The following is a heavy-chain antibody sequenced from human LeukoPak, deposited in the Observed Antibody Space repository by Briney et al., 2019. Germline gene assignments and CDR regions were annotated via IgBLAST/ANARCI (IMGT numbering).Heavy chain of an antibody. CDR3: ARDRGSSWFDP. CDR2: ITNSGNSK. J-gene: IGHJ5*02. Sequence: GGSLRLSCAASEFTFSSYSMTWVRQAPGKGLEWVSYITNSGNSKSYADSVKGRFTISRDNSKNTLYLQMNNLRAEDTAVCYCARDRGSSWFDPWGQGTLVTVSS. CDR1: EFTFSSYS. D-gene: IGHD6-6*01. V-gene: IGHV3-48*01.